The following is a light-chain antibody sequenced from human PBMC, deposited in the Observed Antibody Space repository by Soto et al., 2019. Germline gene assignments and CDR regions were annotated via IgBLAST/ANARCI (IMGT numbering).Light chain of an antibody. Sequence: DIQMSRSPSSLSASVGDRVTITCQASQDIRNYLNWYQHKPGKAPKLLIYAASNLEAGVPSRFSGSGSGTDFTFTISSLHPEDVATYYCHQYYDLPPFTFGPVTKVDIK. CDR1: QDIRNY. CDR3: HQYYDLPPFT. CDR2: AAS. V-gene: IGKV1-33*01. J-gene: IGKJ3*01.